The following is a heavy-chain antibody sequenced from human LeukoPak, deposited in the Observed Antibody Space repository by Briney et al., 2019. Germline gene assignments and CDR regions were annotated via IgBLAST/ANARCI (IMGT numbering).Heavy chain of an antibody. Sequence: ASVKVSCKASGYTFTSYGISWVRQAPGQGLEWMGWISAYNGNTNYAQKLQGRVTMTTDTSTSTAYMELRSLRSDDTAVYYCVRDEYYYDSSGPSCDYWGQGTLVTVSS. CDR2: ISAYNGNT. CDR3: VRDEYYYDSSGPSCDY. CDR1: GYTFTSYG. J-gene: IGHJ4*02. V-gene: IGHV1-18*01. D-gene: IGHD3-22*01.